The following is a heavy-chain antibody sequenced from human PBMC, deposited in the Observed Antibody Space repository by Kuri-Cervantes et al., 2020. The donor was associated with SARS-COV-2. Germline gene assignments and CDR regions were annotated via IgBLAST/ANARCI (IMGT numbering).Heavy chain of an antibody. CDR3: ARGYRYCSSTSCPTPYYFDY. CDR2: ITPIFGTA. V-gene: IGHV1-69*13. D-gene: IGHD2-2*01. Sequence: SVKVSCKASGGTFSSYAISWVRQAPGQGLEWMGGITPIFGTANYAQKFQGRVTITADESTSTAYMELSSLRSEDTAVYYCARGYRYCSSTSCPTPYYFDYWGQGTLVTVSS. CDR1: GGTFSSYA. J-gene: IGHJ4*02.